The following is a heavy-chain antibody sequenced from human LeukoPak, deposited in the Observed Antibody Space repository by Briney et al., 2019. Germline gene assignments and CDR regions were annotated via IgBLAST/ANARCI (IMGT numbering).Heavy chain of an antibody. V-gene: IGHV1-3*01. CDR2: INAGNGNT. J-gene: IGHJ5*02. Sequence: ASVKVSCKASGYTFTSYAMHWVRQAPGQRPEWMGWINAGNGNTKYSQKFQGRVTITRDTSASTAYMELSSLRSEDTAVYYCAITGYSTFGFDPWGQGTLVTVSS. CDR3: AITGYSTFGFDP. CDR1: GYTFTSYA. D-gene: IGHD6-13*01.